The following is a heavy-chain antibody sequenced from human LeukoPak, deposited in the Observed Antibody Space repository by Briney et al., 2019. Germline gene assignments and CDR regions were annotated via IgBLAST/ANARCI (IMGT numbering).Heavy chain of an antibody. J-gene: IGHJ4*02. CDR1: GVSISSYY. V-gene: IGHV4-4*07. Sequence: SETLSLTCTVSGVSISSYYWNWIRQPAGTGLEWIGRIYTSGSSNYNPSLNSRVTISVDKSKNHLSLNLSSVTVADTAVYYCARDWRYCSGGSCSYYFDYWGQGALVTVSS. CDR3: ARDWRYCSGGSCSYYFDY. D-gene: IGHD2-15*01. CDR2: IYTSGSS.